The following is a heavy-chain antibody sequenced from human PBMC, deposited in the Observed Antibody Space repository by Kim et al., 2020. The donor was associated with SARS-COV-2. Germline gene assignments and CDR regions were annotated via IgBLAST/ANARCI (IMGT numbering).Heavy chain of an antibody. Sequence: YAADSVKGRLTTSQDNSENALYLQMNSLRAEDTAVYYCAKVEWDYYGMDVWGQGTTVTVSS. CDR3: AKVEWDYYGMDV. V-gene: IGHV3-23*01. J-gene: IGHJ6*02. D-gene: IGHD1-26*01.